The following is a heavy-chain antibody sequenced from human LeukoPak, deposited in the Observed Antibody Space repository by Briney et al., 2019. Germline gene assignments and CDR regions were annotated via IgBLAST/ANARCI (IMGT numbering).Heavy chain of an antibody. J-gene: IGHJ4*02. Sequence: GGSLRLSCAASGFTFSSYSMNWVRQAPGKGLEWVSYISSSSSTIYYADSVKGRFTISRDNSKNTLYLQMNSLRAEDTAVYYCAKDGGIVVVPAAMFDYWGQGTLVTVSS. D-gene: IGHD2-2*01. CDR3: AKDGGIVVVPAAMFDY. CDR2: ISSSSSTI. V-gene: IGHV3-48*01. CDR1: GFTFSSYS.